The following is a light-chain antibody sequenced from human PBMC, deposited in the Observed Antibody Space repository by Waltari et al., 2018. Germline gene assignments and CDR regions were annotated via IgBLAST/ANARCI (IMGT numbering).Light chain of an antibody. V-gene: IGKV3-20*01. CDR1: QSVRNNY. CDR2: GGS. CDR3: QQYGSSPRT. J-gene: IGKJ1*01. Sequence: EIVLTQSPDTLSLSPGERATLSCRARQSVRNNYLAWYQQTPGQAPRLLIYGGSNRATVISDRFSGSGSGTDFTLTISRLEPEDFTVYYCQQYGSSPRTFGQGTKVE.